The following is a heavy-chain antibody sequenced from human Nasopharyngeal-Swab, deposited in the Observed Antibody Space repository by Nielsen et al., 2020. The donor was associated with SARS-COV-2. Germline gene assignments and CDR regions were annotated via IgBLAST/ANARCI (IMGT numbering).Heavy chain of an antibody. CDR3: ARGLEGIFDH. J-gene: IGHJ4*02. D-gene: IGHD6-13*01. V-gene: IGHV3-21*01. CDR2: TSSRSGDI. Sequence: WIRQPPGKGLEWVSSTSSRSGDISYTDSVKGRFSISRDNAKNPLYLQMNSLRVEDTAVYYCARGLEGIFDHWGQGALVTVSS.